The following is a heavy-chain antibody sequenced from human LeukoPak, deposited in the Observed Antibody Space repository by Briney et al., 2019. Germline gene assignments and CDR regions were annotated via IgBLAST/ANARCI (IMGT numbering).Heavy chain of an antibody. Sequence: SETLSLTCTVSGDSISSSTNYWGWIRQPPGKGLEWIGYIYYSGSTNYNPSLKSRVTISVDTSKNQFSLKLSSVTAADTAVYYCARRDCTNGVCHFDYWGQGTLVTVSS. CDR2: IYYSGST. CDR3: ARRDCTNGVCHFDY. J-gene: IGHJ4*02. CDR1: GDSISSSTNY. D-gene: IGHD2-8*01. V-gene: IGHV4-61*05.